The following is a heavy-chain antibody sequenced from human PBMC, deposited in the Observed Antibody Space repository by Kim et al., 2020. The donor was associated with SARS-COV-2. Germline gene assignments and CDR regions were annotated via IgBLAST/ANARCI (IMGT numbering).Heavy chain of an antibody. CDR1: GVTVSSNY. J-gene: IGHJ6*02. CDR2: IYSGGST. V-gene: IGHV3-53*01. Sequence: GGSLRLSCAASGVTVSSNYMSWVRQAPGKGLEWVSVIYSGGSTYYADSVKGRFTISRDNSKNTLYLQMNSLRAEDTAVYYCARLFNGYCSSTSCPQGMDVWGQGPTVTVSS. D-gene: IGHD2-2*01. CDR3: ARLFNGYCSSTSCPQGMDV.